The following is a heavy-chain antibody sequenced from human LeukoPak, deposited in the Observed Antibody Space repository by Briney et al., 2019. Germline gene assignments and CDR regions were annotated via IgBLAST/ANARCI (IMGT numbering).Heavy chain of an antibody. J-gene: IGHJ4*02. CDR1: GFTFSDYY. D-gene: IGHD2-2*01. CDR3: AGAPVVRSSTSHGGYFDY. V-gene: IGHV3-11*04. CDR2: ISSSGSTI. Sequence: GGSLRLSCAASGFTFSDYYMSWIRQAPGKGLEWVSYISSSGSTIYYADSVKGRFTISRDNAKNSLYLQMNSLRAEDTAVYYCAGAPVVRSSTSHGGYFDYWGQGTLVTVSS.